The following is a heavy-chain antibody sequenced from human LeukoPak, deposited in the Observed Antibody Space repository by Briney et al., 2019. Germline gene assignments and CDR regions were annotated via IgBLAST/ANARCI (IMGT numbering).Heavy chain of an antibody. CDR2: INHSEST. Sequence: SETLSLTCVVYGGSFSGYYWSWIRQPPGKGLEWIGEINHSESTNYNPSLKSRVTISVDTSKNQFSLKLSSVTAADTAVYYCARGVVVTAGETFDYWGPGTLVTVSS. CDR3: ARGVVVTAGETFDY. D-gene: IGHD2-21*02. V-gene: IGHV4-34*01. J-gene: IGHJ4*02. CDR1: GGSFSGYY.